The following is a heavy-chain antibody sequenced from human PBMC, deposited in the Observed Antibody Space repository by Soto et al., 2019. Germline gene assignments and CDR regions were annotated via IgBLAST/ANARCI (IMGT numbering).Heavy chain of an antibody. CDR2: IYYSGST. CDR1: GGSLSSSSYY. V-gene: IGHV4-39*01. J-gene: IGHJ6*02. D-gene: IGHD4-17*01. CDR3: ARGGTTVMSYGMDV. Sequence: SETLSLTCTVSGGSLSSSSYYWGWIRQPPGKGLEWIGSIYYSGSTYYNPSLKSRVTISVDTSKNQFSLKLSSVTAADTAVYYCARGGTTVMSYGMDVWGQGTTVTVSS.